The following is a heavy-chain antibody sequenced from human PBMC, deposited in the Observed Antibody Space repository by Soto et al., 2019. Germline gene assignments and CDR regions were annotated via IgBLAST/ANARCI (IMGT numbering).Heavy chain of an antibody. CDR1: GYTFTGYA. CDR3: ARAVLRYFDWLSHDY. Sequence: ASVKVSCKASGYTFTGYAMHWVRQAPGQRLEWMGWINAGNGNTKYSQKFQGRVTISRDNSKNTLYLQMNSLRAEDTAVYYCARAVLRYFDWLSHDYWGQGTLVTVSS. D-gene: IGHD3-9*01. CDR2: INAGNGNT. V-gene: IGHV1-3*01. J-gene: IGHJ4*02.